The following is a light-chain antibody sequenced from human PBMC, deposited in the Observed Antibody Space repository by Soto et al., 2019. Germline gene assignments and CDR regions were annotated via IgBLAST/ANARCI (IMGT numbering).Light chain of an antibody. CDR3: QQYENLPPT. CDR1: QDIANS. CDR2: DAS. Sequence: DIQMTQSPSSLSASIGDRVILTCQASQDIANSLNWYQHKPGKAPKLLIYDASDLERGVPARFSGSGSGTDFSFTISSLQPEDSATYYCQQYENLPPTFGQGTRLEIK. V-gene: IGKV1-33*01. J-gene: IGKJ5*01.